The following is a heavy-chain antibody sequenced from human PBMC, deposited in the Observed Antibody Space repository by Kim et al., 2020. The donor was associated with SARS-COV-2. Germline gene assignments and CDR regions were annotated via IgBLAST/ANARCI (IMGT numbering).Heavy chain of an antibody. CDR3: ARNVDLGPSGYLDP. CDR1: GFTFSSYW. V-gene: IGHV3-7*01. Sequence: GGSLRLSCAASGFTFSSYWMSWVRQAPGKGLEWVANIKQDGSEKYYVDSVKGRFTISRDNAKNSLYLQMNSLRAEDTAVYYCARNVDLGPSGYLDPWGQGTLVTVSS. D-gene: IGHD3-3*01. J-gene: IGHJ5*02. CDR2: IKQDGSEK.